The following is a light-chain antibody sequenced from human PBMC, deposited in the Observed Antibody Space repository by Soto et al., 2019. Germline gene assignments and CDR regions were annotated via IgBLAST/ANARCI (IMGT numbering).Light chain of an antibody. J-gene: IGKJ1*01. CDR2: GAS. CDR3: QQYDNSPWT. V-gene: IGKV3-20*01. CDR1: QSVSSSY. Sequence: EIVLTQSPGTLSLPPGEGATLSCRASQSVSSSYLAWYQQKPGQAPRLLIYGASSRATGIPDRFSGGGSGTDFTLTISRLEPEDFAVYYCQQYDNSPWTFGQGTKVEIK.